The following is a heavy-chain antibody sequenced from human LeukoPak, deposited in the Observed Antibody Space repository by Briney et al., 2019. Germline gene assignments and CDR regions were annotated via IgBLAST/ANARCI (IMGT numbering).Heavy chain of an antibody. V-gene: IGHV3-53*01. CDR2: MYSGGGT. CDR1: GFSFTRND. CDR3: ARYDNGKDYFDY. D-gene: IGHD1-1*01. J-gene: IGHJ4*02. Sequence: GGSLRLSCAASGFSFTRNDVSWVRQAPGEGLEWVSLMYSGGGTSYADSVKGRFTISRDTSKNTLYLQMSSLRAEDTALYYCARYDNGKDYFDYWGQGTLVTVSS.